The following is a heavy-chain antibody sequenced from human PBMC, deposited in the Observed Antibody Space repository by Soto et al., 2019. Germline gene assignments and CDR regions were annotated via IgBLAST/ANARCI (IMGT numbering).Heavy chain of an antibody. CDR3: VTGISGSLAH. Sequence: EVQLVESGGGLVQSGGSLRLSCEASGFSFITYWMNWVRQAPGKGLEWLASIKEDGSEEPYVDSVKGRFTISRDNAKNALYLQMNSLSEEDTAVYYCVTGISGSLAHWGQGTLVIVSS. V-gene: IGHV3-7*04. CDR1: GFSFITYW. J-gene: IGHJ4*02. CDR2: IKEDGSEE. D-gene: IGHD3-3*02.